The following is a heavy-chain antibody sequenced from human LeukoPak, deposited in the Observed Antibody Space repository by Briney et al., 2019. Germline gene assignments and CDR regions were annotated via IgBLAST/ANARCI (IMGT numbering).Heavy chain of an antibody. D-gene: IGHD5-12*01. CDR1: GLTLTSSA. V-gene: IGHV3-23*01. Sequence: GGSLRLSCAASGLTLTSSAMTWVRQAPGKGLEWVSGISGSGANTYDADSVKGRFTTSRDNSKNALYLQMNSLRAEDTAVYYCAKGGPLQWLRFDCWGQGTLVTVSS. CDR2: ISGSGANT. CDR3: AKGGPLQWLRFDC. J-gene: IGHJ4*02.